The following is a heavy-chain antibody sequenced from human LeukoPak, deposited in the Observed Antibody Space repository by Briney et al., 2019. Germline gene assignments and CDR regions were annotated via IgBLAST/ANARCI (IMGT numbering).Heavy chain of an antibody. J-gene: IGHJ3*02. CDR1: GGSISSSSYY. V-gene: IGHV4-39*01. D-gene: IGHD6-13*01. Sequence: PSETLSLTCTVSGGSISSSSYYWGWIRQPPGKGLEWIGSIYYSGSTYYHPSLKSRVTISVDTSKNQFSLKLSSVTAADTAVYYCARQSPHSSSSDAFDIWGQGTMVTVSS. CDR3: ARQSPHSSSSDAFDI. CDR2: IYYSGST.